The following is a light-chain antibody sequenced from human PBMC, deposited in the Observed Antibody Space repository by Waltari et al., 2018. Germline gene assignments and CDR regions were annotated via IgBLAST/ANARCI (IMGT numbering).Light chain of an antibody. CDR1: SSNIGAGHD. V-gene: IGLV1-40*01. Sequence: QSVLTQPPSVSGAPGQRVPISCTGSSSNIGAGHDVPWYQKLHGTAPKLLISGNSNRPSGVPDRFSGAKSGTSASLSIPGLQAEDEADYYCQSYDSSLSGVVFGGGTKLTVL. J-gene: IGLJ2*01. CDR2: GNS. CDR3: QSYDSSLSGVV.